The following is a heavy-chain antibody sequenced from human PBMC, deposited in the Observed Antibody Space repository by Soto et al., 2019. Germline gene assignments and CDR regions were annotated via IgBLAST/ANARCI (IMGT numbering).Heavy chain of an antibody. CDR3: ARDRRYYYGSGSPYYYYGMDV. CDR2: IGTAGDT. V-gene: IGHV3-13*01. Sequence: SGGSLRLSCAASGFTFSSYDMHWVRQATGKGLEWVSAIGTAGDTYYPGSMKGRFTISRENAKNSLYLQMNSLRAEDTAVYYCARDRRYYYGSGSPYYYYGMDVWGQGTTVTVSS. J-gene: IGHJ6*02. CDR1: GFTFSSYD. D-gene: IGHD3-10*01.